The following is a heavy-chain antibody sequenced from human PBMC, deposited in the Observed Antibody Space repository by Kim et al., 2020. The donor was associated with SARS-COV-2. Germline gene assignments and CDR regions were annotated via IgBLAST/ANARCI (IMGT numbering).Heavy chain of an antibody. D-gene: IGHD6-13*01. J-gene: IGHJ6*02. V-gene: IGHV3-66*01. CDR3: TRGSSSSNYYYGLDV. CDR2: IYSGGST. Sequence: GGSLRLSCAASGFTVSSNYMSWVRQAPGKGLEWVSVIYSGGSTYYADFVKGRFTISRDNSKNTLYLQMNSLRPEDTAVYYCTRGSSSSNYYYGLDVWGQGTKVTVSS. CDR1: GFTVSSNY.